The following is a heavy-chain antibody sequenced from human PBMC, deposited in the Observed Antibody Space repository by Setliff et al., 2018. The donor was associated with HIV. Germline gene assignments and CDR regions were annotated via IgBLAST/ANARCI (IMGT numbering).Heavy chain of an antibody. D-gene: IGHD6-13*01. J-gene: IGHJ4*02. CDR3: VTSSSWSSRLNF. Sequence: PSETLSLTCAVYGGPLSGHYWTWIRQPPGEGLEWIGEINHSGKTNYNPSLKSRVTISVDTSKNQFSLKVTSVTAADTAVYYCVTSSSWSSRLNFWGQGMLVTVSS. V-gene: IGHV4-34*01. CDR2: INHSGKT. CDR1: GGPLSGHY.